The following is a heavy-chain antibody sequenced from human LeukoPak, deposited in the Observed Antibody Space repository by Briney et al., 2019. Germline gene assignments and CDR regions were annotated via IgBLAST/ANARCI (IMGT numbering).Heavy chain of an antibody. D-gene: IGHD6-13*01. CDR1: GFTFSSYA. J-gene: IGHJ4*02. V-gene: IGHV3-23*01. CDR3: AKKRQQPNGFLDY. Sequence: PGGSLRLSCAASGFTFSSYAMSWVRQAPGKGLEWVSAISGSGGSAYYADSVKGRFTISRDNSKNTLYLQMNSLRAEDTAVYYCAKKRQQPNGFLDYWGQGTLVTVSS. CDR2: ISGSGGSA.